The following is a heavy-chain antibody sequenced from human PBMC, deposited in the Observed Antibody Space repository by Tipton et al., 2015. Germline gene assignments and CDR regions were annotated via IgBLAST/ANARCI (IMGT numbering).Heavy chain of an antibody. J-gene: IGHJ4*02. Sequence: SLRLSCAASGFTFISYAMTWVRQAPGKGLEWVSSLSGTAGTTYYADSVKGRFTISRDNSKNTLYLQMNSLRAEDTAVYYCAKVSNFWTKYYFDYWGQGTLVTVSS. CDR3: AKVSNFWTKYYFDY. D-gene: IGHD3/OR15-3a*01. V-gene: IGHV3-23*01. CDR1: GFTFISYA. CDR2: LSGTAGTT.